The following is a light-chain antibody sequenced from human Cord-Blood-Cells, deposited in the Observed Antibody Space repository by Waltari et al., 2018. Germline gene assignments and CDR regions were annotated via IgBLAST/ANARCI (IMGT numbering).Light chain of an antibody. CDR3: AAWDDSLSGVV. J-gene: IGLJ2*01. CDR1: SSTIARNH. CDR2: RNN. Sequence: QSVLTQPPSASGTPGQRVTISCSGSSSTIARNHVYWYQQLPGTAPKLLIYRNNQRPSGVPDRFSGSKSGTSASLAISGLRSEDEADYYCAAWDDSLSGVVFGGGTKLTVL. V-gene: IGLV1-47*01.